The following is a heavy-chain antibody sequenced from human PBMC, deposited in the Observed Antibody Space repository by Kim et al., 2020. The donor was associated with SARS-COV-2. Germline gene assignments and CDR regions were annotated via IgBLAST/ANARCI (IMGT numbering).Heavy chain of an antibody. D-gene: IGHD3-3*01. CDR3: ARHNYDFWSGYYSTKFDY. Sequence: SETLSLTCTVSGGSISSSSYYWGWIRQPPGKGLEWIGSIYYSGSTYYNPSLKSRVTISVDTSKNQFSLKLSSVTAADTAVYYCARHNYDFWSGYYSTKFDYGGQGTLVTVSP. J-gene: IGHJ4*02. V-gene: IGHV4-39*01. CDR2: IYYSGST. CDR1: GGSISSSSYY.